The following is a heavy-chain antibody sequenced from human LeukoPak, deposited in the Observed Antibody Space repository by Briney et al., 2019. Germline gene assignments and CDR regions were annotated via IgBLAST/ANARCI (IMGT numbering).Heavy chain of an antibody. Sequence: PSQTLSLTCTVSGGSISSGVYYWSWIRQHPGKGLEWIGYIYYSGSTYYNPSLKSRVTISVDTSKNQFSLKLSSVTAADTAVYYCARAPSTLYYYYGMDVWGQGTTVTVSS. V-gene: IGHV4-31*03. CDR3: ARAPSTLYYYYGMDV. CDR1: GGSISSGVYY. J-gene: IGHJ6*02. CDR2: IYYSGST.